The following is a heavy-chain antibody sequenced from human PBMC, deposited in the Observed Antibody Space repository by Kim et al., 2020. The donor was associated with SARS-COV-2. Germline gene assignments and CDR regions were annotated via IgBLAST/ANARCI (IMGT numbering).Heavy chain of an antibody. J-gene: IGHJ4*02. CDR1: GGSISSSSYY. Sequence: SETLSLTCTVSGGSISSSSYYWGWIRQPPGKGLEWIGSIYYSGSTYYNPSLKSRVTISVDTSKNQFSLKLSSVTAADTAVYYCARTHGDGIAAPPHYWGQGTLVTVSS. V-gene: IGHV4-39*01. CDR2: IYYSGST. D-gene: IGHD6-6*01. CDR3: ARTHGDGIAAPPHY.